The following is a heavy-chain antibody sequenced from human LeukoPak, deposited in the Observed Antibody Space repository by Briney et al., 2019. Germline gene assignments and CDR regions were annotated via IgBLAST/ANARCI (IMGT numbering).Heavy chain of an antibody. CDR2: MYYSGIT. D-gene: IGHD1-1*01. CDR3: ARGSYDSGFDY. Sequence: SETLSLTCTVSGGSISSPSYYWGWFRQPPGKGLEWIGTMYYSGITYYNPSLKSRVTVSVDTSKNQFSLKVNSVTAADTAVYYCARGSYDSGFDYWGQGMLVTVSS. V-gene: IGHV4-39*07. J-gene: IGHJ4*02. CDR1: GGSISSPSYY.